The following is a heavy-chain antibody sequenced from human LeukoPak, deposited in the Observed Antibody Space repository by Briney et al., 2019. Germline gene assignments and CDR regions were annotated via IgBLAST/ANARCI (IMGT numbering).Heavy chain of an antibody. V-gene: IGHV3-21*05. D-gene: IGHD1-26*01. CDR3: ARGGGSYSL. J-gene: IGHJ4*02. CDR2: ISSSSSYI. CDR1: GFTFSSYE. Sequence: GGSLRLSCAASGFTFSSYEMNWVRQAPGKGLEWVSYISSSSSYIYYADSVKGRFTISRDNAKNSLYLQMNSLRAEDTAVYYCARGGGSYSLWGQGTLVTVSS.